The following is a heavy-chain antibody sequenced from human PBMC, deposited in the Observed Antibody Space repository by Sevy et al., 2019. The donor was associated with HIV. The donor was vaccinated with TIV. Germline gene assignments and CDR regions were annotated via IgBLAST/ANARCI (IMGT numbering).Heavy chain of an antibody. D-gene: IGHD2-15*01. V-gene: IGHV4-39*01. CDR2: IYYSGST. J-gene: IGHJ2*01. CDR1: GGSISSSSYY. Sequence: SETLSLTCTVSGGSISSSSYYWGWIRQPPGKGLEWIGSIYYSGSTYYNPSLKSRVTISVDTSKNQFFLKLSSVTAADTAVYYCARLFLAATWWYFDLWGRGTLVTVSS. CDR3: ARLFLAATWWYFDL.